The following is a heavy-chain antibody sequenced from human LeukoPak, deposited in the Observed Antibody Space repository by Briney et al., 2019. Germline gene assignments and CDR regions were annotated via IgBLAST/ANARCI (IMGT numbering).Heavy chain of an antibody. CDR1: GFTFSSYS. J-gene: IGHJ4*02. CDR3: AKEDYYDSSGYFDY. CDR2: ISSSSSYI. D-gene: IGHD3-22*01. Sequence: GGSLRLSCAASGFTFSSYSMNWVRQAPGKGLEWVSSISSSSSYIYYADSVKGRFTISRDNAKNSLYLQMNSLRAEDTAVYYCAKEDYYDSSGYFDYWGQGALVTVSS. V-gene: IGHV3-21*01.